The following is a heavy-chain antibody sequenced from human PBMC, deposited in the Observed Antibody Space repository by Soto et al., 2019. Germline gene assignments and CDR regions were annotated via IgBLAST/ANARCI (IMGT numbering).Heavy chain of an antibody. D-gene: IGHD1-1*01. CDR2: ISSSSSYI. CDR3: ARDLLGDTIILDLPDFDY. V-gene: IGHV3-21*01. J-gene: IGHJ4*02. Sequence: GGSLRLSCAASGFTFSSYSMNWVRQAPGKGLEWVSSISSSSSYIYYADSVKGRFTISRDNAKNSLYLQMNSLRAEDTAVYYCARDLLGDTIILDLPDFDYWGQGTLVTVSS. CDR1: GFTFSSYS.